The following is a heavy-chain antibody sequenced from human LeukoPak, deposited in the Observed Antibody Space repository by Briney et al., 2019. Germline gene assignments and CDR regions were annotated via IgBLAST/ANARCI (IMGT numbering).Heavy chain of an antibody. Sequence: SLRLSCAASGFTFDDYAMHWVRQAPGKGLEWVSGISWNSGSIGYADSVKGRFTISRDNAKNSLYLQMNSLRAEDTAVYYCAKDRCSSTSCYVGTYWHFDLWGRGTLVTVSS. V-gene: IGHV3-9*01. CDR2: ISWNSGSI. CDR1: GFTFDDYA. J-gene: IGHJ2*01. D-gene: IGHD2-2*01. CDR3: AKDRCSSTSCYVGTYWHFDL.